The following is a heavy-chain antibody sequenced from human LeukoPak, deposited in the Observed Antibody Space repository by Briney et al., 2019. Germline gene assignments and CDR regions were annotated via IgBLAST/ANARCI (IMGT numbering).Heavy chain of an antibody. CDR1: GFTVSSNY. V-gene: IGHV3-53*01. D-gene: IGHD6-19*01. J-gene: IGHJ4*02. CDR2: IYSGGST. CDR3: AKDFTSGWYAQRIDY. Sequence: GGSLRLSCAASGFTVSSNYMSWVRQAPGKGLEWVSVIYSGGSTYYADSVKGRFTISRHNSKNTLYLQMNSLRAEDTAVYYCAKDFTSGWYAQRIDYWGQGTLVTVSS.